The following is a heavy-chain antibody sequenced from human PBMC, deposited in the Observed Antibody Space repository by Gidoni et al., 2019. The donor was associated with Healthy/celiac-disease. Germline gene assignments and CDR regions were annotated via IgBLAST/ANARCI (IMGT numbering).Heavy chain of an antibody. V-gene: IGHV3-21*01. CDR1: GFTFISYS. J-gene: IGHJ5*02. CDR2: ISSSGSYG. Sequence: EVQLVESGGGLVKPGGSLRLSCAASGFTFISYSRNWVRQAPGKGLEWVASISSSGSYGYSADSVKGRFTSSRDNAKNSLYLQMNSRRGEDTAVYYCARDKGQQLGDGWFDPWGQGTLVTVSS. CDR3: ARDKGQQLGDGWFDP. D-gene: IGHD6-13*01.